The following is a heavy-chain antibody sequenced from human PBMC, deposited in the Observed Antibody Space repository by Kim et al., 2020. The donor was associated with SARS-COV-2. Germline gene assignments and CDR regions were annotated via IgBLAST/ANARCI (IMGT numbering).Heavy chain of an antibody. Sequence: SETLSLTCTVSGDPIGIYHWSWIRQPPEKGLEWIGYISYSGSTNYNPSLRSRVTISVDTSQNQFSLKLTSVTAADTAVYFCARDPVRGSYAPRNWYFDL. D-gene: IGHD1-26*01. CDR2: ISYSGST. V-gene: IGHV4-59*01. J-gene: IGHJ2*01. CDR3: ARDPVRGSYAPRNWYFDL. CDR1: GDPIGIYH.